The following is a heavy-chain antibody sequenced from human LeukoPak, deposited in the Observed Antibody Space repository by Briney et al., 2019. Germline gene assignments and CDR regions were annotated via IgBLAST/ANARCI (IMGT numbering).Heavy chain of an antibody. V-gene: IGHV3-23*01. CDR2: ISASGSNT. CDR3: AKVVGTGTTPTDY. D-gene: IGHD1-1*01. J-gene: IGHJ4*02. CDR1: GFTFSNYA. Sequence: PGGSLRLSCAASGFTFSNYAMTWVRQAPGRGLECVSVISASGSNTDYADSVKGRFTISRGNSKNMVFLQMKSLRAEDTAVYYCAKVVGTGTTPTDYWGQGTLVTVSS.